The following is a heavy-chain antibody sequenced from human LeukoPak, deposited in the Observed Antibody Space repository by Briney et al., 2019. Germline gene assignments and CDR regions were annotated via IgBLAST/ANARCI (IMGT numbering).Heavy chain of an antibody. D-gene: IGHD6-13*01. Sequence: GGSLRLSCAASGFTVSSSFMSWVRQAPGKGLGWVSIIYSGGTTYYADSVKGRFTISRDNSKNTLYLQMNSLRAEDTAVYFCARDDRIGAAGTFDNWGQGTLVTVSS. V-gene: IGHV3-53*01. CDR2: IYSGGTT. J-gene: IGHJ4*02. CDR1: GFTVSSSF. CDR3: ARDDRIGAAGTFDN.